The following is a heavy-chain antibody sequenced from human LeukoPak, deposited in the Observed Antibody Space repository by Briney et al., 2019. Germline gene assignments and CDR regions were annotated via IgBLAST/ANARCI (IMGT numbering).Heavy chain of an antibody. CDR1: GFTFSSYS. J-gene: IGHJ6*02. CDR3: ARDELRYFDWSFYGMDV. D-gene: IGHD3-9*01. CDR2: ISSSSSTI. V-gene: IGHV3-48*01. Sequence: GGSLRLSCAAPGFTFSSYSMNWVRQAPGKGLEWVSYISSSSSTIYCADSVKGRFTISRDNAKNSLYLQMNSLRAEDTAVYYCARDELRYFDWSFYGMDVWGQGTTVTVSS.